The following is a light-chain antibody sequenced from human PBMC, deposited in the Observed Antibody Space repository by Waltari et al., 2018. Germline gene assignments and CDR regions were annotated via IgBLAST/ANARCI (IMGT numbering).Light chain of an antibody. CDR2: DAS. CDR3: QQYGSSFT. CDR1: QSVRSSY. J-gene: IGKJ3*01. V-gene: IGKV3-20*01. Sequence: EIVLTQSPGTLSLSPGESATLSCRASQSVRSSYLAWYQQKPGQAPRLLIYDASSTATCIPDRFSGRGSGTVFTLTISRLEPEYFAVYYCQQYGSSFTFGPGTKVDIK.